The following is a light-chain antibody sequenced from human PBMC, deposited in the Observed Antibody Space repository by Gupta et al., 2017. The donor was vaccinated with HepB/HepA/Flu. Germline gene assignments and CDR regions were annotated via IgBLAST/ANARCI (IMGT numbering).Light chain of an antibody. CDR2: GAS. J-gene: IGKJ5*01. CDR1: QSVSSSY. CDR3: QQDGSSLSIT. Sequence: EIVLTQSPGTLSLSPGERATLSCRASQSVSSSYLAWYQQKPGQAPRLLIYGASSRATGIPDRFSGSGYGTDFTLTISRREPEDFAVYYCQQDGSSLSITFGQGTRLEIK. V-gene: IGKV3-20*01.